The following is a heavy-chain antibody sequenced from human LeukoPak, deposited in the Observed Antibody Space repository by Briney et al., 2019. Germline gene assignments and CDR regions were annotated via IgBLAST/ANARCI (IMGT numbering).Heavy chain of an antibody. CDR1: GFTFSSYV. CDR3: ARDAGKLLVPYNWFDP. Sequence: GGSLRLSCGASGFTFSSYVMSWVPQAPGKALEWVSAIGSSGGRTYYADSVTGRFTISRDNAKNTLYLQMNSLRDEDTAVYYCARDAGKLLVPYNWFDPWGQGTLVTVSS. CDR2: IGSSGGRT. D-gene: IGHD2-8*02. J-gene: IGHJ5*02. V-gene: IGHV3-23*01.